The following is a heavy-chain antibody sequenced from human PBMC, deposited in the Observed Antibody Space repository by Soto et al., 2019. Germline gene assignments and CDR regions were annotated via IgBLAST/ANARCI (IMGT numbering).Heavy chain of an antibody. CDR1: GYSLISVDYY. J-gene: IGHJ4*02. D-gene: IGHD6-25*01. CDR2: ITYSGFT. Sequence: PAETRSRTCTVSGYSLISVDYYWRCILQPPWKGLEWIGYITYSGFTYNNPSLKSRLSISVDTSKNQFSLRLSSVTAADTAVLYCARGTRIASAGYYFDFWGPGTLVTVSS. CDR3: ARGTRIASAGYYFDF. V-gene: IGHV4-30-4*01.